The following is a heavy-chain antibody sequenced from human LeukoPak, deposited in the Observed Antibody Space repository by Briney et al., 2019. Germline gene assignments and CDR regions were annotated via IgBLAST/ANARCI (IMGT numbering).Heavy chain of an antibody. V-gene: IGHV4-34*01. J-gene: IGHJ4*02. CDR2: INHSGST. CDR1: GGSFSGYY. Sequence: SETLSLTCAVYGGSFSGYYWSWIRQPPGNGLEWIGEINHSGSTNYNPSLKSRVTISVDTSKNQFSLKLSSVTAADTAVYYCARVTAVAQDFDYWGQGTLVTVSS. D-gene: IGHD6-19*01. CDR3: ARVTAVAQDFDY.